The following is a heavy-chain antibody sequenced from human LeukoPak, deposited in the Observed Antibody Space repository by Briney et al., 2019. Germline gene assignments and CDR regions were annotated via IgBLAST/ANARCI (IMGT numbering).Heavy chain of an antibody. V-gene: IGHV3-33*01. CDR1: GFTFSSYG. CDR3: ARDRGKYYYGSGSYPIFDY. CDR2: ILYDGSTK. D-gene: IGHD3-10*01. J-gene: IGHJ4*02. Sequence: GGSLRLSCAASGFTFSSYGMHWVRQAPGKGLEWVAVILYDGSTKYYADSVKGRFTISRDNSKNTLYLQMNSLRAEDTAVYYCARDRGKYYYGSGSYPIFDYWGQGTLVTVSS.